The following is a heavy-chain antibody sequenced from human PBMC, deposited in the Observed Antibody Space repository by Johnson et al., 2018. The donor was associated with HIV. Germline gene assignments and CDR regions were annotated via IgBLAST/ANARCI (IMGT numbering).Heavy chain of an antibody. CDR3: ARDGLAARVVGALDI. D-gene: IGHD6-13*01. V-gene: IGHV3-30*02. Sequence: QEQLVESGGGVVQPGGSLRLSCAASGFTFSSYGMHWVRQAPGKGLEWVAFIHYDGSNKYYADSVKGRFTVSRDNSKNTLYLQMNSLRAEDTAICYCARDGLAARVVGALDIWGEGTMVTVSS. CDR1: GFTFSSYG. CDR2: IHYDGSNK. J-gene: IGHJ3*02.